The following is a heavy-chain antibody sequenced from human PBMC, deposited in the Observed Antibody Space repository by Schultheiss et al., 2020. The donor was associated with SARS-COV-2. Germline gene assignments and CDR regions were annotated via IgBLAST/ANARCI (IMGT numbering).Heavy chain of an antibody. V-gene: IGHV4-61*02. J-gene: IGHJ4*02. D-gene: IGHD6-19*01. CDR1: GGSISSSSYY. CDR3: ARGAMGWQQWLVRFDY. Sequence: SETLSLTCTVSGGSISSSSYYWGWIRQPAGKGLEWIGRIYTSGSTNYNPSLKSRVTISVDTSKNQFSLKLSSVTAADTAVYYCARGAMGWQQWLVRFDYWGQGTLVTVSS. CDR2: IYTSGST.